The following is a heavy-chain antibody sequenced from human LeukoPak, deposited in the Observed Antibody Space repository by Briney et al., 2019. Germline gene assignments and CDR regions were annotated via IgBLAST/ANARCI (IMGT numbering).Heavy chain of an antibody. CDR3: ARRRGVRGTDDYYGMDV. V-gene: IGHV3-48*03. Sequence: PGGSLRLSCAVSGFIFSSYEMNWVRQTPGKGLEWVSFISSSGSTTHYADSVKGRITISRDNARKSLYLQMNSLRPEDTAVYLCARRRGVRGTDDYYGMDVWGQGTTVTVSS. J-gene: IGHJ6*02. CDR2: ISSSGSTT. CDR1: GFIFSSYE. D-gene: IGHD2-8*01.